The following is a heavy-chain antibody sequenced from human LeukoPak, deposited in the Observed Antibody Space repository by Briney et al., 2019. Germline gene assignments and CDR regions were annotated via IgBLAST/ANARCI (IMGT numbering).Heavy chain of an antibody. V-gene: IGHV3-21*01. D-gene: IGHD2-15*01. CDR2: ISSSSSYI. CDR1: GFTFSSYS. J-gene: IGHJ4*02. Sequence: GGSLRLSCAASGFTFSSYSMNWVRQAPGKGLEWVSSISSSSSYIYYADSVKGRFTISRDNAKNSLYLQMNSLRAEDTAVYYCARDWCSGGSCRSYFDYWGQGTLVTVSS. CDR3: ARDWCSGGSCRSYFDY.